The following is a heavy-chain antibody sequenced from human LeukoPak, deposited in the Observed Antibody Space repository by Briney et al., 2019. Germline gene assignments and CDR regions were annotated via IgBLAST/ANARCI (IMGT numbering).Heavy chain of an antibody. J-gene: IGHJ4*02. CDR2: ISYDGSNK. CDR3: ARDRGTYGGYIIDY. V-gene: IGHV3-30-3*01. CDR1: GFTFGSYA. Sequence: GGSLRLSCAASGFTFGSYAMHWVRQAPGKGLEWVAVISYDGSNKYYADSVKGRFTISRDNSKNTLYLQMNSLRAEDTVVYYCARDRGTYGGYIIDYWGQGTLVTVSS. D-gene: IGHD4-23*01.